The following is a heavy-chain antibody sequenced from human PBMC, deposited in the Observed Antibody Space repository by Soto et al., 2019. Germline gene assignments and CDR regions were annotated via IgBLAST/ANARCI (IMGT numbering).Heavy chain of an antibody. D-gene: IGHD1-1*01. CDR2: SYSGGTT. CDR3: ARYIRGPTVYYFDF. Sequence: PGGSLRLSCAASGFTVSRNYVSWVRQAPGKGLAWVSLSYSGGTTDYADSVKGRFTISRDNSKDTVDLQMNGLRAEDTAVYYCARYIRGPTVYYFDFWGPGVLVTVSS. V-gene: IGHV3-53*01. J-gene: IGHJ4*02. CDR1: GFTVSRNY.